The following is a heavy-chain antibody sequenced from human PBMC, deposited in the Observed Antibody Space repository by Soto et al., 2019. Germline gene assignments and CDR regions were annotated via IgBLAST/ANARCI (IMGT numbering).Heavy chain of an antibody. Sequence: WGSLRLSCAASGFTFSSYGMHWVRQAPGKGLEWVAVIWYDGSNKYYADSVKGRFTISRDNSKNTLYLQMNSLRAEDTAVYYCARGLLRSSSWYWYFQHWGQGTLVTVSS. CDR3: ARGLLRSSSWYWYFQH. J-gene: IGHJ1*01. D-gene: IGHD6-13*01. V-gene: IGHV3-33*01. CDR2: IWYDGSNK. CDR1: GFTFSSYG.